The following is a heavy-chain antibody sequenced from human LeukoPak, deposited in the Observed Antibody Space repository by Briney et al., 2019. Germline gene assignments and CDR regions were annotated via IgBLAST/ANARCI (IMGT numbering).Heavy chain of an antibody. V-gene: IGHV3-43D*04. J-gene: IGHJ4*02. D-gene: IGHD6-13*01. CDR3: VKDMEQQLALDY. CDR2: ISWDGGST. CDR1: GFTFDDYA. Sequence: GGSLRLSXAASGFTFDDYAMHWVRQAPGKGLEWVSLISWDGGSTYYADSVKGRFTISRDNSKNSLYLQMNSLRAEDTALYYCVKDMEQQLALDYWGQGTLVTVSS.